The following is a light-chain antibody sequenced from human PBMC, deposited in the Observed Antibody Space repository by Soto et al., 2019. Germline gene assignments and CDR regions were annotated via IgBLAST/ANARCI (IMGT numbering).Light chain of an antibody. Sequence: ELVLTQSPGTLSLSPGDRATVSCRASQTISRNYLAWYQQKPGQAPRIIIFGASGRATGIPDRFSGSGSGTDFTLTISRLEPEDFAVYYCQQYGSLSWTFGQGTKVDIK. J-gene: IGKJ1*01. CDR1: QTISRNY. CDR3: QQYGSLSWT. V-gene: IGKV3-20*01. CDR2: GAS.